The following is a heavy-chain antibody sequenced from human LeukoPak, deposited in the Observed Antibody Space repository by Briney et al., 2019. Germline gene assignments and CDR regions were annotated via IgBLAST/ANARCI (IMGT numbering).Heavy chain of an antibody. Sequence: PSETLSLTCAVYGGSFSGYYWSWIRQPPGKGLEWIGYIYYSGSTNYNPSLKSRVTISVDTSKNQFSLKLSSVTAADTAVYYCASGSNYYYYGMDVWGQGTTVTVSS. CDR1: GGSFSGYY. CDR2: IYYSGST. CDR3: ASGSNYYYYGMDV. J-gene: IGHJ6*02. D-gene: IGHD1-26*01. V-gene: IGHV4-59*08.